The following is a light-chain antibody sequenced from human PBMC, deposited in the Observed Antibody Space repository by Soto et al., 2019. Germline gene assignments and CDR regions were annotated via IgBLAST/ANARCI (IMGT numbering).Light chain of an antibody. CDR3: GTWDSSLGAFFV. CDR1: LSNVAKND. V-gene: IGLV1-51*01. J-gene: IGLJ1*01. Sequence: QSVLTQPPSVSAAPGQKVTISCSGSLSNVAKNDVSWYQHLPGTAPKLLILDNGKRPSGIPDRFSGSKSGTSATLGITGLQTGDEGDYYCGTWDSSLGAFFVFGTGTKLTVL. CDR2: DNG.